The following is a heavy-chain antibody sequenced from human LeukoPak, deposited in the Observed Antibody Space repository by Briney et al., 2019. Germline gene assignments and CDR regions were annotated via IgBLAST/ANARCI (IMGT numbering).Heavy chain of an antibody. Sequence: ASVKVSCKASGYTFTRYTIHWVRQAPGQRLEWMGWINPGNGNTQCSQNFQGRVTMTRDISATTAYMELSSLDSEDTAVYYCARGAGNSWFDDWGQGTLVTVSS. CDR1: GYTFTRYT. J-gene: IGHJ4*02. CDR3: ARGAGNSWFDD. V-gene: IGHV1-3*01. D-gene: IGHD6-13*01. CDR2: INPGNGNT.